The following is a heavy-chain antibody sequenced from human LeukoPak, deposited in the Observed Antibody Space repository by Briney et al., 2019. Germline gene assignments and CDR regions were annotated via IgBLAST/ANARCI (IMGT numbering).Heavy chain of an antibody. CDR2: IYSGGST. D-gene: IGHD3-22*01. V-gene: IGHV3-66*01. J-gene: IGHJ4*02. Sequence: GGSQRLSCAASGFTVSSNYMRWVRQAPGKGLEWVSAIYSGGSTYYADSVKGRFTISRDNSKNRMYLQMNSLRAEDTAMYYCSRADRWLLFDYWGQGTLVTVSS. CDR1: GFTVSSNY. CDR3: SRADRWLLFDY.